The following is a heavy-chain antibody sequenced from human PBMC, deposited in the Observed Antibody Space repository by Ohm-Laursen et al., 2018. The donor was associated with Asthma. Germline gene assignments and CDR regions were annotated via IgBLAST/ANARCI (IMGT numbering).Heavy chain of an antibody. J-gene: IGHJ1*01. CDR3: ARIGPEWELPGREYSLHH. V-gene: IGHV3-21*01. CDR2: ISTASTVI. D-gene: IGHD1-26*01. Sequence: SLRLSCAASGYTFSRYSIHWVRQVPGKGLEWVASISTASTVIYYADSVRGRFTTSRDNAKNSVYLQTNSLRAEDTALYYCARIGPEWELPGREYSLHHWGQGTQVTVSS. CDR1: GYTFSRYS.